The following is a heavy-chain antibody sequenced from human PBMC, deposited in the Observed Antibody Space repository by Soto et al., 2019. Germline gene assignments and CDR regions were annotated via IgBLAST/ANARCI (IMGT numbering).Heavy chain of an antibody. CDR2: INPSGGST. J-gene: IGHJ6*02. CDR3: ARDREGGDYYYYGMDV. V-gene: IGHV1-46*01. CDR1: GYTFTSYY. Sequence: ASVKVSCKSSGYTFTSYYMHCVRQAPGQGLEWMGIINPSGGSTSYAQKFQGRVTMTRDTSTSTVYMELSSLRSEDTAVYYCARDREGGDYYYYGMDVWGQGTTVTVSS. D-gene: IGHD3-16*01.